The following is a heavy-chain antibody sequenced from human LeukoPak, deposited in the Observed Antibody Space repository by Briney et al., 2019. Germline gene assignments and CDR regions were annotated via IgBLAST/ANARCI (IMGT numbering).Heavy chain of an antibody. CDR2: IYYSGST. CDR3: ARCPRWLQSNYFDY. J-gene: IGHJ4*02. CDR1: GGSISSGGYY. V-gene: IGHV4-31*03. Sequence: SQTLSLTCTVSGGSISSGGYYWSWIRQHPGKGLEWIGYIYYSGSTYYSPSLKSRVTISVDTSKNQFSLKLSSVTAADTAVYYCARCPRWLQSNYFDYWGQGTLVTVSS. D-gene: IGHD5-24*01.